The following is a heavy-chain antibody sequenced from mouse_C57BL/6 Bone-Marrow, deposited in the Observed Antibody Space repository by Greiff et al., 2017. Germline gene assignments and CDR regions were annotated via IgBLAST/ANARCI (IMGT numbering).Heavy chain of an antibody. CDR1: GFTFSSYA. D-gene: IGHD4-1*01. CDR2: ISSGGDYT. V-gene: IGHV5-9-1*02. CDR3: TRGVGRGYWYFDV. J-gene: IGHJ1*03. Sequence: EVQLVESGEGLVKPGGSLKLSCAASGFTFSSYAMSWVRQTPEKRLEWVAYISSGGDYTYYADTVKGRFTISRDNARNTLYLQMSSLKSEDTAMYYCTRGVGRGYWYFDVWGTGTTVTVSS.